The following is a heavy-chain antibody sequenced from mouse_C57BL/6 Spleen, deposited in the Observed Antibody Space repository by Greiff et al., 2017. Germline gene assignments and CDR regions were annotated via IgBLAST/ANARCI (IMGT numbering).Heavy chain of an antibody. CDR2: ISYDGSN. V-gene: IGHV3-6*01. CDR1: GYSITSGYY. J-gene: IGHJ2*01. CDR3: ARDDFNIFDY. Sequence: EVQLQESGPGLVKPSQSLSLTCSVTGYSITSGYYWNWIRQFPGNKLEWMGFISYDGSNNYNPSLKNRISIPRDTSKNQFIMKLSSVTTDDTGTYYGARDDFNIFDYWGQGTTLTGSS.